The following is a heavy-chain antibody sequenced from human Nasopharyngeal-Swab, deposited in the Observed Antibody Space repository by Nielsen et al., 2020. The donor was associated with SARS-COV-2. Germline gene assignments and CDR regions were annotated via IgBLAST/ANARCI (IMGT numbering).Heavy chain of an antibody. V-gene: IGHV4-39*07. CDR1: GGSVSDTDYF. CDR3: AREVIEQAVSDAFDF. J-gene: IGHJ3*01. Sequence: SETLSLTCTVSGGSVSDTDYFWGWIRQPPVTGLDWIGNIDYRRRTFYNPSLKSRVSISVDMSKNQFSLRLSSVTAADTAVYYCAREVIEQAVSDAFDFWGQGTMVTVSS. CDR2: IDYRRRT. D-gene: IGHD3-16*02.